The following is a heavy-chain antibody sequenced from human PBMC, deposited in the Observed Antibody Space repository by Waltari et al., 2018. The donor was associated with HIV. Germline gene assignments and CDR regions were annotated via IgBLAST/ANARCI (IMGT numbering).Heavy chain of an antibody. CDR1: GGSMSSRSNDY. D-gene: IGHD3-10*01. J-gene: IGHJ6*02. CDR3: TRIKGTIYSSYFGMDV. CDR2: ISYSGNT. V-gene: IGHV4-39*01. Sequence: QLQLQESGPGLVKPSETLSLTCTVSGGSMSSRSNDYWGWIRQPPGKGLDGTGGISYSGNTYVNPSLKVRFTLSIDTSGNQFSLRLNSVTATDTAVYYCTRIKGTIYSSYFGMDVWGQGTTVIVSS.